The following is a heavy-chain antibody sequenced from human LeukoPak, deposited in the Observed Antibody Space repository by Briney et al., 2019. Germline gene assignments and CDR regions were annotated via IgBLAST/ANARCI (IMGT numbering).Heavy chain of an antibody. D-gene: IGHD1-26*01. V-gene: IGHV3-21*01. CDR1: GFTFSDYN. J-gene: IGHJ6*03. CDR3: ARDPYSGTYGHLYYYYMDV. Sequence: GGSLRLSCAASGFTFSDYNMNWVRQAPGKSLEWVSSITSDSRYKYYVDSVRGRFTISRDNAKNTLLLQIDSLRAEDTAVYYCARDPYSGTYGHLYYYYMDVWGKGTTVTISS. CDR2: ITSDSRYK.